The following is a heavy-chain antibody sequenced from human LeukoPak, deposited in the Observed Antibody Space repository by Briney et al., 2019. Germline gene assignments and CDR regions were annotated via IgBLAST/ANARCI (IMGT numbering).Heavy chain of an antibody. CDR1: GGSFSGYY. CDR3: ARGRARGSGSYYYDY. J-gene: IGHJ4*02. CDR2: INHSGST. Sequence: SETLSLTCAVYGGSFSGYYWSWIRQPPGKGLEWIGEINHSGSTNYNPSLKSRVTISVDTSKNQFSLKLSSVTAADTAVYYCARGRARGSGSYYYDYWGQGTLVTASS. V-gene: IGHV4-34*01. D-gene: IGHD1-26*01.